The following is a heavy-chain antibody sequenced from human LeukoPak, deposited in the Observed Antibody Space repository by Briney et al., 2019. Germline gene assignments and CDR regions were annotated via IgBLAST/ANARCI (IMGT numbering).Heavy chain of an antibody. D-gene: IGHD6-13*01. CDR3: ARVSAAAGTFDY. Sequence: ASVKVSCKASGYTFTSYGISWVRQAPGQGLEWMGWISAYNGNTNYAQKLQGRVTMTTDASTSTAYMELRSLRSDDTAVYYCARVSAAAGTFDYWGQGTLVTVSS. J-gene: IGHJ4*02. CDR2: ISAYNGNT. V-gene: IGHV1-18*01. CDR1: GYTFTSYG.